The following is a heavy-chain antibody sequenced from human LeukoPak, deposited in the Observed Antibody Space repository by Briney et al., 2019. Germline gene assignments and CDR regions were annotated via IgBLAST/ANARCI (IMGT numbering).Heavy chain of an antibody. V-gene: IGHV3-74*01. CDR2: INSDGSST. Sequence: PGGSLRLSCAASGFTFSSYWMHWVRQAPGKGLVWVSRINSDGSSTSYADSVKGRFTISRDNAKNTLYLQMNSLRAEDTAVYYCAREYYYDSSGLRAESSFDYWGQGTLVTVSS. D-gene: IGHD3-22*01. CDR3: AREYYYDSSGLRAESSFDY. J-gene: IGHJ4*02. CDR1: GFTFSSYW.